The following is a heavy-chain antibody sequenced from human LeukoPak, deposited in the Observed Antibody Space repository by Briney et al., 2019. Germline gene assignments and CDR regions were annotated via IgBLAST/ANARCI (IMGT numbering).Heavy chain of an antibody. Sequence: SLKVSCKASGGTFSSYAISWVRQAPGQGLEWMGGIIPIFGTANYAQKFQGRVTITADESTSTAYMELSSLRSEDTAVYYCASLGYNWINPPEDWGQGTLVTVSS. CDR3: ASLGYNWINPPED. D-gene: IGHD1-20*01. CDR2: IIPIFGTA. V-gene: IGHV1-69*13. CDR1: GGTFSSYA. J-gene: IGHJ4*02.